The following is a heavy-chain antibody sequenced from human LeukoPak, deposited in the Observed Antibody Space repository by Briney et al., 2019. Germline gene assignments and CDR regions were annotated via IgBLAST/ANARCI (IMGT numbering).Heavy chain of an antibody. J-gene: IGHJ6*04. CDR1: GFTFSSYW. D-gene: IGHD6-13*01. Sequence: PGGSLRLSCAASGFTFSSYWMSWVRQAPGKGLERVANIKQDGSEKYYVDSVKGRFTISRDNAKNSLYLQMNSLRAEDTAVYYCARYIAAAGYYYYGMDVWGKGTTVTVSS. CDR3: ARYIAAAGYYYYGMDV. V-gene: IGHV3-7*03. CDR2: IKQDGSEK.